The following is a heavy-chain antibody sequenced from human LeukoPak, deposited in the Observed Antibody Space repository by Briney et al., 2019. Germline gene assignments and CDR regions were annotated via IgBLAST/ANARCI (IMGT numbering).Heavy chain of an antibody. CDR2: ITTTGNTA. D-gene: IGHD6-13*01. J-gene: IGHJ4*02. CDR3: ARDSSSSWWDYFDY. CDR1: GFTFSDYF. Sequence: GGSLRLSCAASGFTFSDYFMTWIRQAPGKGLEWISYITTTGNTAFYADSVKGRFTVSRDNAKNSLYLQINSLRAEDTAVYYCARDSSSSWWDYFDYWGQGTLVTVSS. V-gene: IGHV3-11*04.